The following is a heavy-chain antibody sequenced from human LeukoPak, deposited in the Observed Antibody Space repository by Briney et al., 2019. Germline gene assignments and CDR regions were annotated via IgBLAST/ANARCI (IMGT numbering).Heavy chain of an antibody. CDR2: NDYSGST. CDR3: ARGATFRGTYYMDV. CDR1: GGPISTHY. J-gene: IGHJ6*03. D-gene: IGHD3-10*01. V-gene: IGHV4-59*11. Sequence: SETLSLTCIVSGGPISTHYWSWSRQPPGKGLEWIGYNDYSGSTNYNPSLKSRVTISVDTSKNQFSLKLNSVTAADTAVYYCARGATFRGTYYMDVWGKGTTVTVS.